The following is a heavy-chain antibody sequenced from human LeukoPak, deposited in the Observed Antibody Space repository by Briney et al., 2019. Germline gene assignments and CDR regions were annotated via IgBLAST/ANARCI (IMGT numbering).Heavy chain of an antibody. CDR2: IYTSGST. CDR3: ARNYYDSSFSFDY. D-gene: IGHD3-22*01. Sequence: SETLSLTCTVSGGSISRYYWSWIRQPAGKGLERIGRIYTSGSTNYNPSLKSRVTMSLDTSKNQFSPKVSSVTAADTAVYYCARNYYDSSFSFDYGGHGTLVTVSS. CDR1: GGSISRYY. V-gene: IGHV4-4*07. J-gene: IGHJ4*01.